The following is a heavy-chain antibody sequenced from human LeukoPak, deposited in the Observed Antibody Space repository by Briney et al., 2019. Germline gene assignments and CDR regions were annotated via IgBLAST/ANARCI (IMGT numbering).Heavy chain of an antibody. V-gene: IGHV3-7*01. Sequence: GGSRRLSCAPSAFTFRSDWMSWVRQAPGKWLEWVANIKLDGSEKYYVDSVKGRFTISRDNAKKSLYLQMNSLRAEDTAVYYCARDGSPFDSWGQGTLVTVSS. CDR2: IKLDGSEK. CDR3: ARDGSPFDS. CDR1: AFTFRSDW. J-gene: IGHJ4*02. D-gene: IGHD1-26*01.